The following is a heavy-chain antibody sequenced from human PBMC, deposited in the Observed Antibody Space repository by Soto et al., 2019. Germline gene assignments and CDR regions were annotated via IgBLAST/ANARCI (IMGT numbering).Heavy chain of an antibody. J-gene: IGHJ4*02. CDR2: VSYSGSP. D-gene: IGHD5-18*01. CDR3: ARGGPVQLWAFDY. V-gene: IGHV4-59*01. Sequence: SETLSLTCTVSGASISSYFWSWIRQPPGKGLEWVAYVSYSGSPHYNPSLQSRVTVSVDTSKSQFSLEVTSLTAADTAVYYCARGGPVQLWAFDYWGQGSLVTVSS. CDR1: GASISSYF.